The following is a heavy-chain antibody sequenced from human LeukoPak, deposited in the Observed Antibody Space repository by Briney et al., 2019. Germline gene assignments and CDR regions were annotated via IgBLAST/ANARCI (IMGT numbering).Heavy chain of an antibody. J-gene: IGHJ4*02. Sequence: GVSLRLFCAASGFSFRNYGVNWVRQSRGKGREWVSRISRSGDTTYYAVSVKGRFTISRDNSESKLFLQLDSLRADDTAVYFCARNRPGGYDCDYGFERQRWGQGTLVTVSS. CDR3: ARNRPGGYDCDYGFERQR. CDR2: ISRSGDTT. D-gene: IGHD4/OR15-4a*01. CDR1: GFSFRNYG. V-gene: IGHV3-23*01.